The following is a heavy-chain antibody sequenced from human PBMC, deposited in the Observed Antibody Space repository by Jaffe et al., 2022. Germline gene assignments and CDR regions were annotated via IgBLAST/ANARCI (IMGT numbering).Heavy chain of an antibody. Sequence: QVQLVESGGGVVQPGGSLRLSCAASGFTFSSYGMHWVRQAPGKGLEWVAFIRYDGSNKYYADSVKGRFTISRDNSKNTLYLQMNSLRAEDTAVYYCAKDLLTPYYYDSSGYYSVYWGQGTLVTVSS. CDR2: IRYDGSNK. CDR1: GFTFSSYG. CDR3: AKDLLTPYYYDSSGYYSVY. V-gene: IGHV3-30*02. J-gene: IGHJ4*02. D-gene: IGHD3-22*01.